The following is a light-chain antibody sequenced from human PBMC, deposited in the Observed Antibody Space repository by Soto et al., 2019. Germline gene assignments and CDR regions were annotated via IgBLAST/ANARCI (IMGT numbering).Light chain of an antibody. J-gene: IGKJ1*01. CDR3: HQYHDSPT. Sequence: DIVLTQSPDSLAVSLGERATIHCKSSQSVLHSYTNKNSLAWYQQKPGQPPKLLIYWASTRESGVPDRITGSGSGTDFTLTLSSLQTEDVAVYYCHQYHDSPTFGQGTKVEVK. CDR1: QSVLHSYTNKNS. CDR2: WAS. V-gene: IGKV4-1*01.